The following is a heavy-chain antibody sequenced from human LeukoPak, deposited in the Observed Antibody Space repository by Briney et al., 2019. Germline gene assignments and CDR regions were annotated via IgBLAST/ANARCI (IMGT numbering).Heavy chain of an antibody. CDR1: GFTFSSYA. V-gene: IGHV3-23*01. CDR3: AKAFREFGSSSYSSFDI. CDR2: TSGSGDET. J-gene: IGHJ3*02. D-gene: IGHD6-13*01. Sequence: PGGSLRLSCAASGFTFSSYAMSWVRQAPGKGLEWVSGTSGSGDETHHSDSVKGRFTISRDNSKNILYLQMNSLRAEDTAVYYCAKAFREFGSSSYSSFDIWGQGTLVTVSS.